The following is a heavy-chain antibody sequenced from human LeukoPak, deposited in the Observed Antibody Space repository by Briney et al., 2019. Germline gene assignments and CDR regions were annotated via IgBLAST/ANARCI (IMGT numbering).Heavy chain of an antibody. CDR2: INPSGGST. CDR1: GYTFTGYY. V-gene: IGHV1-46*01. Sequence: ASVKVSCKASGYTFTGYYMHWVRQAPRQGLEWMGIINPSGGSTNYAQKFQGRVTMTRDTSTSTVYMEVSRLTSEDTAVYFCARASGGNSRYYYYMDVWGKGTTVTISS. J-gene: IGHJ6*03. D-gene: IGHD4-23*01. CDR3: ARASGGNSRYYYYMDV.